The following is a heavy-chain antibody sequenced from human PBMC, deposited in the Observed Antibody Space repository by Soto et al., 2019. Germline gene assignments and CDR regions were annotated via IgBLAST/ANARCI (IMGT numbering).Heavy chain of an antibody. D-gene: IGHD2-8*01. Sequence: PSETLSLTCAVYGGSFSGYYWSWIRQPPGKGLEWIGEINHSGSTNYNPSLKSRVTISVDTSKNQFSLKLSSVTAADTAVYYCAKEYCTEGVCYTFWFDPWGQGTLVTVSS. CDR2: INHSGST. V-gene: IGHV4-34*01. CDR3: AKEYCTEGVCYTFWFDP. CDR1: GGSFSGYY. J-gene: IGHJ5*02.